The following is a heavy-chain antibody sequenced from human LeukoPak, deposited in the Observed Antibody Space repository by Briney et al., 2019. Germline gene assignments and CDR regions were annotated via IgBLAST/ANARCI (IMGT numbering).Heavy chain of an antibody. Sequence: GGSLTLSCAACVFSFSSFAMTGVRQAPGKGREGFYSITGGHYPTYNRDSVKRRLNMSRDTPKNTLYLQMNSLRDADTAVYHCTKDPNGEYVGEFAPCGEGTLVTVYS. V-gene: IGHV3-23*02. CDR1: VFSFSSFA. CDR2: ITGGHYPT. J-gene: IGHJ5*02. CDR3: TKDPNGEYVGEFAP. D-gene: IGHD4-17*01.